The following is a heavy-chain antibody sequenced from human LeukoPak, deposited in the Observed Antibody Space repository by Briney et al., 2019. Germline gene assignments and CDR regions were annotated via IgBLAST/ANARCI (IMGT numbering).Heavy chain of an antibody. CDR2: IYYSGST. CDR1: GGSISSSSYY. CDR3: ARLGNYDSSGYTDNWFDP. J-gene: IGHJ5*02. Sequence: PSETLSLTCTVSGGSISSSSYYWGWIRQPPGKGLEWIGGIYYSGSTYYNPSLKSRVTISVDTSKNQFSLKLSSVTAADTAVYYCARLGNYDSSGYTDNWFDPWGQGTLVTVSS. V-gene: IGHV4-39*01. D-gene: IGHD3-22*01.